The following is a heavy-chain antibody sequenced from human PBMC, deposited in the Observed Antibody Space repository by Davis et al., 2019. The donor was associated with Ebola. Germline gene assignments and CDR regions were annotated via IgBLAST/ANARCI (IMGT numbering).Heavy chain of an antibody. CDR2: INGPATST. J-gene: IGHJ3*02. D-gene: IGHD5-12*01. CDR1: GFSFRDTD. Sequence: GESLKISCEVSGFSFRDTDMNWVRQAPGKGLEYIANINGPATSTSYADSVKGRFSVSRDNSKNTLYLEMNSLRAGDTAVYYCARGDGYDDAFDIWGQGTMVTVSS. CDR3: ARGDGYDDAFDI. V-gene: IGHV3-23*01.